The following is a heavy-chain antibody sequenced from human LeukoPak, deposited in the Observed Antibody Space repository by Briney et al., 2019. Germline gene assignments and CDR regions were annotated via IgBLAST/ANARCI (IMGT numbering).Heavy chain of an antibody. D-gene: IGHD4-23*01. CDR1: GFTFSNYH. CDR3: ARETVGLDY. J-gene: IGHJ4*02. CDR2: ISDGSSTI. Sequence: GGSLRLSCAASGFTFSNYHLNWVRQAPGKGLEWVSYISDGSSTIYYADSVRGRFTISRDNAKNSLYLQINSLRDEDTAVYYCARETVGLDYWGQGTLVTVSS. V-gene: IGHV3-48*02.